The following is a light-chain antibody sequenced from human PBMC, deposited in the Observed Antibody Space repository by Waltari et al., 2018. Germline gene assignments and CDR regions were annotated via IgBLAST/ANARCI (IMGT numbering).Light chain of an antibody. CDR2: EDA. V-gene: IGLV3-1*01. J-gene: IGLJ2*01. CDR3: QAWDPTSHVT. Sequence: WFQQRPGQSPVLVIYEDAKRPSGVPARISGSNSENMATLTISGTQATDEADYDCQAWDPTSHVTFGGGTKLTV.